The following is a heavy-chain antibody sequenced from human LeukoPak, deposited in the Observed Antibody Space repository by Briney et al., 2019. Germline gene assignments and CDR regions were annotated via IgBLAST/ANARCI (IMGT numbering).Heavy chain of an antibody. V-gene: IGHV4-34*01. D-gene: IGHD3-10*01. Sequence: PSQTLSLTCAVYGGSFSGYYWSWIRQPPGKGLEWLGEINHSGSTNYNPSLKSRVTISVDTSKNQFSLKLSSVTAADTAVYYCARGHEVRGVIGYYYYYYMDVWGKGTTVTVSS. CDR3: ARGHEVRGVIGYYYYYYMDV. J-gene: IGHJ6*03. CDR2: INHSGST. CDR1: GGSFSGYY.